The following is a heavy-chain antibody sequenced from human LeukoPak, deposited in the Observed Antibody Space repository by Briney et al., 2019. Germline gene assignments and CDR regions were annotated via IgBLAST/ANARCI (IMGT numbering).Heavy chain of an antibody. V-gene: IGHV4-59*01. D-gene: IGHD3-10*01. CDR2: IYYSGHS. CDR1: GGSIGSYY. J-gene: IGHJ4*02. CDR3: ARESWDTMVRGAVFDS. Sequence: PSETLSLTCTISGGSIGSYYWTWIRQPPGKGLEWIGYIYYSGHSNYNPSLKTRVTISVDTSKNQFSLKLTSVTAADPAVYYCARESWDTMVRGAVFDSWGQGSLVTVSS.